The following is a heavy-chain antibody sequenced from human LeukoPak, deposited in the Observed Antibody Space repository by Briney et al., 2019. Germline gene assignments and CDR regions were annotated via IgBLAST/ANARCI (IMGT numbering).Heavy chain of an antibody. CDR2: INHSGST. V-gene: IGHV4-34*01. J-gene: IGHJ4*02. Sequence: PSEALSLTCAVYGGSFSGYYWSWIRQPPGKGLEWIGEINHSGSTNYNPSLESRVTISVDTSKNQFSLKLSSVTAADTAVYYCARGFYIVVVPAAFAFDYWGQGTLVTVSS. D-gene: IGHD2-2*01. CDR1: GGSFSGYY. CDR3: ARGFYIVVVPAAFAFDY.